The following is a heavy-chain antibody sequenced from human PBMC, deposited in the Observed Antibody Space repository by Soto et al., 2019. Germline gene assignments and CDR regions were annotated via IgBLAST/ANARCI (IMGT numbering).Heavy chain of an antibody. CDR1: YGSISVSNVF. CDR2: IDYSGTA. D-gene: IGHD4-4*01. J-gene: IGHJ4*02. Sequence: GPGPFLSSETLSLTCTVSYGSISVSNVFLGWVRQPPGKGLEWIGNIDYSGTAYFNPSLGTRVTFPVDTSKNQFSLTLYSVTAADTAVYYCARTTGRHLDFWGQGILVTVSS. CDR3: ARTTGRHLDF. V-gene: IGHV4-39*01.